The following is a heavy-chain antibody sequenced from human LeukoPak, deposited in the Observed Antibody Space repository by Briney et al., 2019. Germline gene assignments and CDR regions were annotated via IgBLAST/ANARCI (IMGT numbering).Heavy chain of an antibody. CDR2: ISYNGSNK. J-gene: IGHJ6*02. Sequence: GGSLRLSCAASGFFVSNNYMSWVRQAPGKGLEWVAVISYNGSNKNYADSVKGRFTISRDNSKNTLYLQMNSLRAEDTAVYYCAKIGYCSGGNCFYYYYGMDVWGQGTTVTVSS. D-gene: IGHD2-15*01. CDR1: GFFVSNNY. CDR3: AKIGYCSGGNCFYYYYGMDV. V-gene: IGHV3-30*18.